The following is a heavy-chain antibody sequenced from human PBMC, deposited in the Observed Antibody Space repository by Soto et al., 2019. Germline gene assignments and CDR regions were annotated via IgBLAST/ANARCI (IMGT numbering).Heavy chain of an antibody. V-gene: IGHV1-2*02. J-gene: IGHJ6*02. CDR3: ARKVEPRGSYYYYYGIDV. D-gene: IGHD1-1*01. CDR1: GYTFTAYY. CDR2: INPNSGGT. Sequence: QVQLVQSGAEVTKPGASVRVSCQASGYTFTAYYMHWVRQAPGQGLEWVGWINPNSGGTKYAQKFQGRVTMTRDTSINTAYMELNSLRSDDTAVYYCARKVEPRGSYYYYYGIDVWGLGTTVTVSS.